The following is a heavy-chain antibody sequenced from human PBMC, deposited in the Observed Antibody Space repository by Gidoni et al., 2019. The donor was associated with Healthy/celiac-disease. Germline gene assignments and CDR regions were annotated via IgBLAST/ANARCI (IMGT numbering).Heavy chain of an antibody. Sequence: EVQLLESGGGLVQPVGSLRHPCAASGFTFSSYAMSWVRQAPGKGLEWVSSISGSGGSTYYADSGKGRFTISRDNSKNTLYLQMNSLRAEDTAVYYCAKDLELGVTTVWGQGTMVTVSS. D-gene: IGHD4-17*01. CDR2: ISGSGGST. CDR3: AKDLELGVTTV. CDR1: GFTFSSYA. V-gene: IGHV3-23*01. J-gene: IGHJ3*01.